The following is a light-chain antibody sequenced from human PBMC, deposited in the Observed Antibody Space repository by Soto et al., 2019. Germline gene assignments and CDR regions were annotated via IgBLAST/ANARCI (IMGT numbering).Light chain of an antibody. J-gene: IGKJ2*01. Sequence: DIQMTQSPSSLSASVGDRVTITFRASQDIGVFLNWYQQKPGKAPKCLIYAASNLESRVPSRFSGSGSGTDFNFTISSLQFDDLATYYCQQTYNTPRTFGQGPRWIS. CDR2: AAS. V-gene: IGKV1-39*01. CDR1: QDIGVF. CDR3: QQTYNTPRT.